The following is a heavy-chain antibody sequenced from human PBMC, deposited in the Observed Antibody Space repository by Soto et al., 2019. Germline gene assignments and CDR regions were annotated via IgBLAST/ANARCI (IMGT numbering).Heavy chain of an antibody. CDR2: IYYSGST. D-gene: IGHD4-17*01. CDR3: ARHAYGDYALKAFDI. J-gene: IGHJ3*02. V-gene: IGHV4-59*08. Sequence: QVQLQESGPGLVKPSETLSLTCTVSGGSISSYYWSWIRQPPGKGLVWIGYIYYSGSTTYNPSLKSRVTISVDTSKNQFSLKLSSVTAADTAVYYCARHAYGDYALKAFDIWGQGTMVTVSS. CDR1: GGSISSYY.